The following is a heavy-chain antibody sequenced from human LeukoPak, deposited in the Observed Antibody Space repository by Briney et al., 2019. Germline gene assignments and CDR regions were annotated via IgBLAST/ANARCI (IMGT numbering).Heavy chain of an antibody. CDR3: ARDHGTDGTTFTLNFDC. D-gene: IGHD1-1*01. CDR1: GYRFPSYY. CDR2: INTNNGAT. J-gene: IGHJ4*02. Sequence: ASVKVSCTASGYRFPSYYIHWVRQAPGQGLEWMGWINTNNGATKYAQKFQGGVTLTTDTSLTTVFMELTWLTSDDTATYYCARDHGTDGTTFTLNFDCWGQGTLVTVSS. V-gene: IGHV1-2*02.